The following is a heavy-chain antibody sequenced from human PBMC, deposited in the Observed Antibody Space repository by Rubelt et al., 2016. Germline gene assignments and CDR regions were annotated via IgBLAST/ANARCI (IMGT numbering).Heavy chain of an antibody. CDR2: ISGSGGDT. V-gene: IGHV3-23*01. J-gene: IGHJ4*02. Sequence: AGRSLRLSCAASGFTFSSYGMHWVRQAPGKGLEWVSAISGSGGDTYYPQSVRGRFTISRDNSKNTLYLQMNSLRAEDTAVYYCARTIAGTTWDYFDYWGQGTLVTVSS. D-gene: IGHD1-26*01. CDR3: ARTIAGTTWDYFDY. CDR1: GFTFSSYG.